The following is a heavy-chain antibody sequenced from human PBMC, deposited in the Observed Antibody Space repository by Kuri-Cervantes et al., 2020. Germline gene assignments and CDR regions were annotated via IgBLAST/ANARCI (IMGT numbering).Heavy chain of an antibody. D-gene: IGHD5-24*01. CDR3: ATYNEGEIGRGS. CDR2: TYKSGDI. J-gene: IGHJ5*02. CDR1: GGFITSEH. V-gene: IGHV4-59*13. Sequence: SETLSLTCNVSGGFITSEHCSWIRQAPGKGLEWIGQTYKSGDIKYNPSLKSRVTISVDTSKKQFSLRVTSVTAADTAVYYCATYNEGEIGRGSWGQGTLVTVSS.